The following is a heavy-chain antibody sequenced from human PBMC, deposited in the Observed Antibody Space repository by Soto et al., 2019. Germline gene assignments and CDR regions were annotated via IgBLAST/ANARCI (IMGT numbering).Heavy chain of an antibody. J-gene: IGHJ6*02. D-gene: IGHD3-16*01. CDR2: ISPFNGNT. CDR1: GYPFTHYG. V-gene: IGHV1-18*01. Sequence: ASVKVSCKSSGYPFTHYGITWIRQARGQRLEWMGWISPFNGNTNYGQTLQGRVTLTTETSTSTVYMELRSLRSDDTAVYYCARDQSFDRTYYYGIDVWGQGTTVTVSS. CDR3: ARDQSFDRTYYYGIDV.